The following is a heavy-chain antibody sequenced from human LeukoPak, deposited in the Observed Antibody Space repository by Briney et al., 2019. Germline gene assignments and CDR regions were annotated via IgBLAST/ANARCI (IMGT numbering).Heavy chain of an antibody. V-gene: IGHV4-39*07. CDR3: AREKSSSSGYYYYYYMDV. J-gene: IGHJ6*03. CDR1: GGSISSSSYY. Sequence: NPSETLSLTCTVSGGSISSSSYYWGWIRQPPGKGLEWIGSIYYSGSTYYNPSLKSRVTISVDTSKNQFSLKLSSVTAADTAVYYCAREKSSSSGYYYYYYMDVWGKGTTVTVSS. CDR2: IYYSGST. D-gene: IGHD6-6*01.